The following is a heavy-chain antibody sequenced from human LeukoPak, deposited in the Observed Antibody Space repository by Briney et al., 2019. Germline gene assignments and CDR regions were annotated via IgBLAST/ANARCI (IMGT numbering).Heavy chain of an antibody. V-gene: IGHV4-31*03. CDR1: GGSISSGGYY. CDR2: IYYSGST. CDR3: ARYDYDSSGYYYADY. D-gene: IGHD3-22*01. Sequence: ASQTLSLTCTVSGGSISSGGYYWSWIRQHPGKGLEWIGYIYYSGSTYYNPSLKSRVTISVDTPKNQFSLKLSSVTAADTAVYYCARYDYDSSGYYYADYWGQGTLVTVSS. J-gene: IGHJ4*02.